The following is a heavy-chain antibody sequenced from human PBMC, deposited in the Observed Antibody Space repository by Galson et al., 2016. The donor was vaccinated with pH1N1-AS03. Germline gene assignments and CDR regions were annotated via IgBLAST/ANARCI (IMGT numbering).Heavy chain of an antibody. CDR3: ARVSAGLTGYYYVMDV. V-gene: IGHV1-46*01. CDR2: INPSDGNT. CDR1: GYTFTSYY. J-gene: IGHJ6*02. Sequence: SVKVSCKASGYTFTSYYIHWVRQAPGQGREWMGIINPSDGNTNYAQRFQGRVTMTRDTSTSTAYMELSSLRSDDTAVYYCARVSAGLTGYYYVMDVWGQGTTVTVSS. D-gene: IGHD4/OR15-4a*01.